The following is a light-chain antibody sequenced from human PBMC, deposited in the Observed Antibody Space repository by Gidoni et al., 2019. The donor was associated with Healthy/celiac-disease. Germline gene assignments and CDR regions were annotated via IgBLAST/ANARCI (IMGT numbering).Light chain of an antibody. CDR3: QQDNNWPPWT. J-gene: IGKJ1*01. CDR1: QSVSSN. CDR2: GAS. V-gene: IGKV3-15*01. Sequence: EIVMTQSPATLSVSPGERATLSCRASQSVSSNLAWYRQKPGQAPRPLIYGASTRATGIPARFSGSGSGTEFTLTISSLQSEDFAVYYCQQDNNWPPWTFGQGTKVEIK.